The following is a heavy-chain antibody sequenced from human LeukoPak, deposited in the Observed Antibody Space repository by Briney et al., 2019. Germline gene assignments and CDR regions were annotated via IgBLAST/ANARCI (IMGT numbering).Heavy chain of an antibody. CDR1: GGSISSYY. D-gene: IGHD2-15*01. J-gene: IGHJ5*02. CDR2: IYFSGST. CDR3: VTGVLGPENWFDP. Sequence: SETLSLTCTVSGGSISSYYWSWIRQPPGKGLEWIGYIYFSGSTNYNPSLKSRVTISVDTSKNQFSLKLSSVTAADTAVYYCVTGVLGPENWFDPWGQGTLVTVSS. V-gene: IGHV4-59*01.